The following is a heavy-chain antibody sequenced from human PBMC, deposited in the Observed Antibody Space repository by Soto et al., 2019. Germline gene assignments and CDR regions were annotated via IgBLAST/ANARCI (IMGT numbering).Heavy chain of an antibody. Sequence: QVQLVQSGAEVKNPGASVKVSCKASGYTFTYYHVYWVRQAPGQGLEWMGIINPNGGDTTYAQKFQGRLPMTMDTSTSTGYMEVSSLGSEDTALYYGARVPYSYCFLFYLDFWGQGTLVTVSS. J-gene: IGHJ4*02. CDR2: INPNGGDT. CDR1: GYTFTYYH. CDR3: ARVPYSYCFLFYLDF. D-gene: IGHD5-18*01. V-gene: IGHV1-46*01.